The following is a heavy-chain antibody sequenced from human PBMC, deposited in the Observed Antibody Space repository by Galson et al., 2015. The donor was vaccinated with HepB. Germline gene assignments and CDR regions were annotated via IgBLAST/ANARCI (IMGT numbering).Heavy chain of an antibody. V-gene: IGHV3-30-3*01. D-gene: IGHD4/OR15-4a*01. Sequence: SLRLSCAASGFTFSSYAMHWVRQAPGKGLEWVAVISYDGSNKYYADSVKGRFTISRDNSKNTLYLQMNSLRAEDTAVYYCAREAKRSHFAFDIWGQGTMVTVSS. J-gene: IGHJ3*02. CDR3: AREAKRSHFAFDI. CDR1: GFTFSSYA. CDR2: ISYDGSNK.